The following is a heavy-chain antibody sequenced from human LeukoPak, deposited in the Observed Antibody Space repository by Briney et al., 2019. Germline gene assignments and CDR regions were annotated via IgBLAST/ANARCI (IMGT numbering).Heavy chain of an antibody. CDR3: ARDNLVRGVAWFDP. Sequence: GASVKVSCKVSGYTLTELSMHWVRQAPGKGLEWMGGFDPEDGETIYAQKFQGRVTMTEDTSTDTAYMELSRLTSDDTAVYYCARDNLVRGVAWFDPWGQGTPVTVSS. V-gene: IGHV1-24*01. CDR2: FDPEDGET. D-gene: IGHD3-10*01. CDR1: GYTLTELS. J-gene: IGHJ5*02.